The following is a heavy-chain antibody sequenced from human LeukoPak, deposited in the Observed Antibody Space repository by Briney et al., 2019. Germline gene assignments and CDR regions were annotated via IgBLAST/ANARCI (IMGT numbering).Heavy chain of an antibody. CDR3: ARGSGVNRRSYYYYYYMDV. CDR1: GASFSGYY. CDR2: INHSGST. Sequence: SETLSLTCAVYGASFSGYYWSWIRQPPGKGLEWIGEINHSGSTNYNPSLKSRVTISVDTSKNQFSLKLSSVTAADTAVYYCARGSGVNRRSYYYYYYMDVWGKGTTVTVSS. J-gene: IGHJ6*03. D-gene: IGHD3-10*01. V-gene: IGHV4-34*01.